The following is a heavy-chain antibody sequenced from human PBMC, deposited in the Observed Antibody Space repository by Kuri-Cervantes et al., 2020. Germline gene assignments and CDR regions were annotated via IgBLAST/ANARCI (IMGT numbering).Heavy chain of an antibody. CDR2: IWYDGSNK. Sequence: GEYLKITCAASGFTYSSYGMHWVRQAPGKGLEWVAVIWYDGSNKYYADSVKGRFTISRDNSKNSLYLQMNSLRAEDTAVYYCARERGGYYRYYFDYWGQGTLVTVSS. J-gene: IGHJ4*02. CDR3: ARERGGYYRYYFDY. V-gene: IGHV3-33*01. D-gene: IGHD3-22*01. CDR1: GFTYSSYG.